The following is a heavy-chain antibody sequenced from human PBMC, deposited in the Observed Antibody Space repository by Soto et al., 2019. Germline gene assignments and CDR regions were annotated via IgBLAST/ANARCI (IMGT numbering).Heavy chain of an antibody. Sequence: LSLTCAVYGGSFSGYYWSWIRQPPGKGLEWIGEINHSGSTNYNPSLKSRVTISVDTSKNQFSLKLSSVTAADTAVYYCARRVGHYYDSSGRVDYWGQGTLVTVSS. CDR1: GGSFSGYY. CDR3: ARRVGHYYDSSGRVDY. CDR2: INHSGST. D-gene: IGHD3-22*01. J-gene: IGHJ4*02. V-gene: IGHV4-34*01.